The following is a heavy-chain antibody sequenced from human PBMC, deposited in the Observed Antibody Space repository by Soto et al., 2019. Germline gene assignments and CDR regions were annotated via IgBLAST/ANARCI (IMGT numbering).Heavy chain of an antibody. V-gene: IGHV3-21*01. Sequence: GGSLRLSCAASGFNFNSYTINWVRQAPGKRLEWLSSISSSGYTFSTDSVRGRFTISRDNAKNSVYLQINSLRAEDTAVYFCARGCSGGSCYPGMDVWGQGTTVTVSS. D-gene: IGHD2-15*01. CDR2: ISSSGYT. CDR1: GFNFNSYT. CDR3: ARGCSGGSCYPGMDV. J-gene: IGHJ6*02.